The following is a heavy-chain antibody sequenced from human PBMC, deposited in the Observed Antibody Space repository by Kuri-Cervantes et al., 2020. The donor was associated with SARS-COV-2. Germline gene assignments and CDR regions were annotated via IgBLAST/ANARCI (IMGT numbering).Heavy chain of an antibody. Sequence: GGSLRLSCAASGFTFSDYYMSWIRQAPGKGLEWVSYISSSSSYIYYADSVKGRFTISRDNAKNSLYLQMNSLRAEDTAVYYCARPGYCSSTSCYALGSMDVWGQGTTVTVSS. D-gene: IGHD2-2*01. CDR2: ISSSSSYI. V-gene: IGHV3-11*06. CDR1: GFTFSDYY. J-gene: IGHJ6*02. CDR3: ARPGYCSSTSCYALGSMDV.